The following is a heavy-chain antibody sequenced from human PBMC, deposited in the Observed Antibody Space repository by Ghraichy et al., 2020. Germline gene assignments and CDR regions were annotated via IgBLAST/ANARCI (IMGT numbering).Heavy chain of an antibody. Sequence: SETLSLTCSVSSDSLSSYYWSSIRQPPGKGLEFIGYISYSGSTNYNPSLMSRVTILLDTSKNQFSLKLNSVTAADTAVYYCARVDVGYCGNTNCKIPPWITFDIWGQGAMVTVSS. D-gene: IGHD2-2*01. CDR3: ARVDVGYCGNTNCKIPPWITFDI. J-gene: IGHJ3*02. V-gene: IGHV4-59*01. CDR2: ISYSGST. CDR1: SDSLSSYY.